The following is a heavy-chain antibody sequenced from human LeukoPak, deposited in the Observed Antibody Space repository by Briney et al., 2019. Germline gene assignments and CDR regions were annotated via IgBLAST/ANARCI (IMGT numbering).Heavy chain of an antibody. V-gene: IGHV3-23*01. CDR3: AKDLAYSFDY. J-gene: IGHJ4*02. CDR1: GFASCTYA. CDR2: ISATVRRT. Sequence: VGSLRLSPAASGFASCTYAMSCVRQAPGKGLECVAAISATVRRTYYADSVKGRFTISRDNWSMLYLQMNSLGAEDTAVYYCAKDLAYSFDYWGQGALVTVSS.